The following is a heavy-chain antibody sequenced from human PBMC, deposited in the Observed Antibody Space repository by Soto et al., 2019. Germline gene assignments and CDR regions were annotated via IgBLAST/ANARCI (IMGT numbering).Heavy chain of an antibody. D-gene: IGHD6-19*01. CDR3: ARRTEKGSVNAFDI. Sequence: QVQLQESGPGLVKPSQTLSLTCTVSGGSISSGGYYWSWIRQHPGKGLECIGYIYYSGSTYYNPSHKSRVTISVDTSKNQFSLEMSSVTAADTAVYYCARRTEKGSVNAFDIWGQGTMVTVSS. J-gene: IGHJ3*02. CDR1: GGSISSGGYY. V-gene: IGHV4-31*03. CDR2: IYYSGST.